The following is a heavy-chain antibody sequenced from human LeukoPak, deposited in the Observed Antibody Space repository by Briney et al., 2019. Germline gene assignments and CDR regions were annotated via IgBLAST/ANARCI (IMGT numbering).Heavy chain of an antibody. D-gene: IGHD3-3*01. CDR1: GYTFTSYD. CDR3: ARYPNYDFWSGYYYGMDV. V-gene: IGHV1-8*01. Sequence: ASAKVSCKASGYTFTSYDINWVRQATGQGLEWMGWMNPNSGNTGYAQKFQGRVTMTRNTSISTAYMELSSLRSEDTAVYYCARYPNYDFWSGYYYGMDVWGQGTTVTVSS. J-gene: IGHJ6*02. CDR2: MNPNSGNT.